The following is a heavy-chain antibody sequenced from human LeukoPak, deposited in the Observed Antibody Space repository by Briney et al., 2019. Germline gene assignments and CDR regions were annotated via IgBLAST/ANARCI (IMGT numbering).Heavy chain of an antibody. J-gene: IGHJ3*02. CDR2: VNHSGST. CDR3: ARGLQCSGGSCYPDAFDI. D-gene: IGHD2-15*01. Sequence: SETLSLSRAVYGGSFSGYYWSWIRQPPGKGLEWIGEVNHSGSTNYNPSLKSRVTISVDTSKNQFSLKLSSVTAADTAVYYCARGLQCSGGSCYPDAFDIWGQGTMVTVSS. V-gene: IGHV4-34*01. CDR1: GGSFSGYY.